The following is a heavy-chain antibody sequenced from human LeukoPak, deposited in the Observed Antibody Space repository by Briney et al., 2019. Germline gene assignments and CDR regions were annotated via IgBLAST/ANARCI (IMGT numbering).Heavy chain of an antibody. CDR2: IHYSGSA. J-gene: IGHJ4*02. Sequence: SETLSLTCAVYGGSFSGYYWSWIRQSPGKGLGWIVEIHYSGSASYNPSIKSRVTISGDPSKNQASLRATSVTAADTAEYYCARGILSGYYFDSWGQGSLVTVSS. CDR3: ARGILSGYYFDS. CDR1: GGSFSGYY. D-gene: IGHD2-15*01. V-gene: IGHV4-34*01.